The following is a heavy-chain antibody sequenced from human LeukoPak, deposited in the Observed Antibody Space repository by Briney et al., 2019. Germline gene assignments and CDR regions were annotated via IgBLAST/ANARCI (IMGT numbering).Heavy chain of an antibody. CDR2: IYYSGST. V-gene: IGHV4-59*01. Sequence: PSETLSLTCTVSGGPISSYYWSWIRQPPGKGLEWIGYIYYSGSTNYNPSLKSRVTISVDTSKNQFSLKLSSVTAADTAVYYCAREDPAFDIWGQGTMVTVSS. CDR1: GGPISSYY. CDR3: AREDPAFDI. J-gene: IGHJ3*02.